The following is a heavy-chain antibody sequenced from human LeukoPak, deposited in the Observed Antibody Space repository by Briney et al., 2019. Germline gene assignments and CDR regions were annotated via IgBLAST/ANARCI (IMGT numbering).Heavy chain of an antibody. J-gene: IGHJ4*02. D-gene: IGHD2-2*01. CDR2: NCCAGYNT. CDR1: GFTFSNYN. V-gene: IGHV3-23*01. CDR3: AKDLKEGFCSTTSCYGIDS. Sequence: GGSLRLSCAPSGFTFSNYNIHWVRQSPGKGLEWVSANCCAGYNTYYADSVKGRFTLSRDNSKNTLFLQMNSLRAEDTALYYCAKDLKEGFCSTTSCYGIDSWGQGTLVTVSS.